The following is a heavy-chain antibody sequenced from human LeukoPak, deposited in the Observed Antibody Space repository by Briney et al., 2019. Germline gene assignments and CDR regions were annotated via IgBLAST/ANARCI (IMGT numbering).Heavy chain of an antibody. CDR3: AREAVAGVLTRIDY. CDR2: IYYSGST. V-gene: IGHV4-39*07. CDR1: GGSISSSSYY. D-gene: IGHD6-19*01. Sequence: SETLSLTCTVSGGSISSSSYYWGWIRQPPGKGLEWIGSIYYSGSTYYNPSLKSRVTISVDTSKNQYSLKLSSVTAADTAVYYCAREAVAGVLTRIDYWGQGTLVTVSS. J-gene: IGHJ4*02.